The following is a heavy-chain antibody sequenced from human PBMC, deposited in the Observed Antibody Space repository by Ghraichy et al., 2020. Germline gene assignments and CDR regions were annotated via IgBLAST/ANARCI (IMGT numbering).Heavy chain of an antibody. CDR3: ARDITMVRGVLYYYMDV. CDR2: ISAYNGNT. J-gene: IGHJ6*03. D-gene: IGHD3-10*01. V-gene: IGHV1-18*04. Sequence: ASVKVSCKASGYTFTSYGISWVRQAPGQGLEWMGWISAYNGNTNYAQKLQGRVTMTTDTSTSTAYMELRSLRSDDTAVYYCARDITMVRGVLYYYMDVWGKGTTVTVSS. CDR1: GYTFTSYG.